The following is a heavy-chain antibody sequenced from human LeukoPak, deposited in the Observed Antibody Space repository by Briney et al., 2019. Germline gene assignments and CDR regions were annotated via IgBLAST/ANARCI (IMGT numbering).Heavy chain of an antibody. J-gene: IGHJ4*02. D-gene: IGHD1-26*01. CDR1: GFTFNIHS. CDR3: ASGSYDTRRYDY. Sequence: GCPLPLSCADSGFTFNIHSMNRVRQPPAPGLESVSSSSSSGANKYYADSVKGRFTISRDNAKNSLYLQMNSLRAEDTAVYYCASGSYDTRRYDYWGQGILVTVTS. CDR2: SSSSGANK. V-gene: IGHV3-21*06.